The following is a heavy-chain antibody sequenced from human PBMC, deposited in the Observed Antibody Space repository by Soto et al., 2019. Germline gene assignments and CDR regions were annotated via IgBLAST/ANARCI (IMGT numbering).Heavy chain of an antibody. J-gene: IGHJ6*01. V-gene: IGHV4-34*01. Sequence: KPSETLSLTCAFYVKSLSGYYWSCIRQPPGKSLEWIGEINHSGNTNYNPSLKSRVTISVDTSKNQLFLNLSSVTAADTAVYYCARGVGRVNNWNYYYYGMEVLGQGTTVNVSS. CDR3: ARGVGRVNNWNYYYYGMEV. D-gene: IGHD1-1*01. CDR1: VKSLSGYY. CDR2: INHSGNT.